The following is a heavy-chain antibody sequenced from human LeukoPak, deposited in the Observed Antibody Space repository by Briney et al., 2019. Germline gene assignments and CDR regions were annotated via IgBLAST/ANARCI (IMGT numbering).Heavy chain of an antibody. J-gene: IGHJ3*02. CDR3: ARPLDTTFFNAFDI. CDR1: GGSISSGDYY. D-gene: IGHD2/OR15-2a*01. CDR2: IYYSGIT. V-gene: IGHV4-39*01. Sequence: SQTLSLTCTVSGGSISSGDYYWSWIRQPPGKGLEWIGSIYYSGITFYNPSLKSRLTISVDTSKNQFSLKLTSVTAADTAVYYCARPLDTTFFNAFDIWGQGTMVTVSS.